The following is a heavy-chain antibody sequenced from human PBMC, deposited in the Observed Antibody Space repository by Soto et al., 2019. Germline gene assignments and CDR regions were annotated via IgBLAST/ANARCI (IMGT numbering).Heavy chain of an antibody. Sequence: SVKGSCKASGYTFTSYGTSWVRQAPGQGLEWMGWISAYNGNTNYAQKLQGRVTMTTDTSTSTAYMELRSLRSDDTAVYYCARDWVGVNIVVVPAAIPFDYWGQGTLVTVSS. CDR2: ISAYNGNT. V-gene: IGHV1-18*04. J-gene: IGHJ4*02. D-gene: IGHD2-2*02. CDR3: ARDWVGVNIVVVPAAIPFDY. CDR1: GYTFTSYG.